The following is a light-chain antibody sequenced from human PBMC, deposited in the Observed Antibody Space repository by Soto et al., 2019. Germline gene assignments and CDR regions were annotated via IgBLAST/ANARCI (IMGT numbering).Light chain of an antibody. J-gene: IGLJ1*01. CDR3: SSYTSSSKV. CDR1: SIDVGGYNY. Sequence: QSALTQPASVSGSPGQSITISCTGTSIDVGGYNYVSWYQQHPGKAPKLMIYDVSNRPSGASNRFSGSKSGNTASLAISGLQAEDEADYYCSSYTSSSKVFGTGTKVTVL. CDR2: DVS. V-gene: IGLV2-14*01.